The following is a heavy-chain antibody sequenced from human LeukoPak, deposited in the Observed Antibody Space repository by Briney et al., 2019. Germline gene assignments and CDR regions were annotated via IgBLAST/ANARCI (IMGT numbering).Heavy chain of an antibody. CDR3: ACQSEILSGYPIEY. D-gene: IGHD3-9*01. J-gene: IGHJ4*02. CDR2: VYNSGST. V-gene: IGHV4-61*01. CDR1: GASVSSGSHF. Sequence: SETLSLTCTVSGASVSSGSHFWSWIRQPPGKGLDWIGYVYNSGSTNYNPSLKSRVTISADTSKSQFSLKLTSVTAADTAVYYRACQSEILSGYPIEYWGQGTLVTVSS.